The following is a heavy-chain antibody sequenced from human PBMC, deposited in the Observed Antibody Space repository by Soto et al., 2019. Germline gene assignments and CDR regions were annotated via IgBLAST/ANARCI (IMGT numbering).Heavy chain of an antibody. CDR2: IYYSVST. CDR3: ARPSGSYSYYYGMDV. CDR1: GASIRSFF. D-gene: IGHD1-26*01. J-gene: IGHJ6*02. V-gene: IGHV4-59*01. Sequence: QVHLQESGPGLVKPSETLSLTCTVSGASIRSFFWTWIRQPPGRGLEWIGIIYYSVSTNYNPSLKNRVTMSVDTSKNQFSLMLTSVTAADTAVYYCARPSGSYSYYYGMDVWGQGTTVTVSS.